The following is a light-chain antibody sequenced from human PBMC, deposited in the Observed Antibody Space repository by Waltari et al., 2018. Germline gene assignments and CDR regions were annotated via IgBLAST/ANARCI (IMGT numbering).Light chain of an antibody. CDR3: QHYVRLPAT. Sequence: EIVLTPSPGTLSLSPGERATLSCRARQSVRGSLGWYQQKDGQAPRLLIYAASRRATGIPDRFSGSGSWRDFSLTISRLEPEDCAVYYCQHYVRLPATFGQGTKVEIK. CDR2: AAS. V-gene: IGKV3-20*01. J-gene: IGKJ1*01. CDR1: QSVRGS.